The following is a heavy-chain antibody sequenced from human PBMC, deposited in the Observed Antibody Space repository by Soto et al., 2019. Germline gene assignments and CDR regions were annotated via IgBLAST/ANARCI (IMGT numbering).Heavy chain of an antibody. CDR2: IYYSGST. V-gene: IGHV4-30-4*01. Sequence: PSETLSLTCTVSGGSISSGDYYWSWIRQPPGKGLEWIGYIYYSGSTYYNPSLKSRVTISVDTSKNQFSLKLSSVTAADTAVYYCAGGDYYDSSGYYSYWGQGTLVTVSS. CDR3: AGGDYYDSSGYYSY. J-gene: IGHJ4*02. CDR1: GGSISSGDYY. D-gene: IGHD3-22*01.